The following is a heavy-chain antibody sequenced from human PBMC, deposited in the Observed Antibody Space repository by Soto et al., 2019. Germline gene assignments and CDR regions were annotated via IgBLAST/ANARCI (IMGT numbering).Heavy chain of an antibody. V-gene: IGHV6-1*01. Sequence: SQTLSLTCAISGDSVSSNIVTWDWIRQSPSRGLEWLGRTYYRSHWFNDYAVSVKSRMTINADTSKNQFSLQLNYVTPEDTAVYYCARLIGTSWFVGWGQGTPVTVSS. CDR3: ARLIGTSWFVG. CDR2: TYYRSHWFN. CDR1: GDSVSSNIVT. D-gene: IGHD6-13*01. J-gene: IGHJ4*02.